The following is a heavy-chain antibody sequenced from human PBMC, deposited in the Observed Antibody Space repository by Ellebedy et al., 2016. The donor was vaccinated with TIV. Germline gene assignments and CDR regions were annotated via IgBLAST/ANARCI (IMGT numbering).Heavy chain of an antibody. V-gene: IGHV3-7*01. J-gene: IGHJ4*02. CDR3: VRDKGRLAFDY. D-gene: IGHD6-25*01. Sequence: GGSLRLXXAASGFTSSNYWMSWVRQAPGKGLEWVANIKQDGSEKNYVDSVEGRFTISRDNAKNSLYLQMNSLRAEDTAVYYCVRDKGRLAFDYWGQGTLVTVSS. CDR2: IKQDGSEK. CDR1: GFTSSNYW.